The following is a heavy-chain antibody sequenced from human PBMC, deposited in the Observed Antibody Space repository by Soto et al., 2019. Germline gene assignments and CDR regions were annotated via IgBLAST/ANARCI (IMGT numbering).Heavy chain of an antibody. Sequence: EVQVLESGGGLVQPGGSLRLSCVISRLTFSNYALNWVRQAPGKGLEWVSSISGSGDTAYYADSVKGRFTNSRDNSKNTLYLQMNSLRVEDTALYYCAKADYSYSWAPGDYWGQGTLVTVSS. J-gene: IGHJ4*02. V-gene: IGHV3-23*01. D-gene: IGHD6-13*01. CDR1: RLTFSNYA. CDR3: AKADYSYSWAPGDY. CDR2: ISGSGDTA.